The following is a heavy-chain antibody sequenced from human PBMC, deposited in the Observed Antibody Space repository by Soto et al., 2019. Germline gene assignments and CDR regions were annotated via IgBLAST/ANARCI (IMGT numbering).Heavy chain of an antibody. CDR3: ARDGKAYYYDSSGYYYDY. V-gene: IGHV3-33*01. CDR2: IWYDGSNK. CDR1: GFTFSSYG. J-gene: IGHJ4*02. D-gene: IGHD3-22*01. Sequence: QVQLVESGGGVVQPGRSLRLSCAASGFTFSSYGMHWVRQAPGKGLEWVAVIWYDGSNKYYADSVKGRFTISRDNSKNTLYLQMNRLRAEDTAVYYCARDGKAYYYDSSGYYYDYWGQGTLVTVSS.